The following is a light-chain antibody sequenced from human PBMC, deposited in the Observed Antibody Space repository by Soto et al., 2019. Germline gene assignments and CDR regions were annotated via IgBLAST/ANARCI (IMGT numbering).Light chain of an antibody. Sequence: QSALTQPRSVSGSPGQSVTISCTGSNSDVGAYKYVSWYQHYPGKVPKVMIYDVSERSSGVPDRFSGSKSGNTASLTISGLQAEDEADYYCCSYADTFYVFGTGTKLTVL. J-gene: IGLJ1*01. CDR1: NSDVGAYKY. CDR2: DVS. V-gene: IGLV2-11*01. CDR3: CSYADTFYV.